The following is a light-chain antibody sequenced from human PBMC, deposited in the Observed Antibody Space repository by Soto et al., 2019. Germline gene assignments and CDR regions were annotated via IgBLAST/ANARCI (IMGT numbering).Light chain of an antibody. CDR3: QQYNSYSPFT. CDR1: QSFSTW. CDR2: DAS. J-gene: IGKJ2*01. Sequence: DIEMTQSPSTLSASVGDRVTITCRASQSFSTWLAWYQQKPGRAPKLLISDASNLETGVPQRFSGSGSGTEFTLTISSLQPDDSATYSCQQYNSYSPFTFGQGTKLEIK. V-gene: IGKV1-5*01.